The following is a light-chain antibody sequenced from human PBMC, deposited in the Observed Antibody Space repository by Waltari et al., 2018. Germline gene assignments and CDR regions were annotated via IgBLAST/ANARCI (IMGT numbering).Light chain of an antibody. CDR1: SHDVGEYTL. Sequence: HSSLTQPACVSGSPGQSITIPCTGTSHDVGEYTLVSRSQHLPGKATQLIIYEVGNLPSGVSNRFSGSKSGNTSSLTISGLQAEHEADYYCCSDAGSSSLPYVCGGGTKVTVL. CDR2: EVG. CDR3: CSDAGSSSLPYV. J-gene: IGLJ1*01. V-gene: IGLV2-23*02.